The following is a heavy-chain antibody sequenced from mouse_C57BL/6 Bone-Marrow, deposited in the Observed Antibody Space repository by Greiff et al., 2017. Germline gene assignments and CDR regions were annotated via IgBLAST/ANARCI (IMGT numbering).Heavy chain of an antibody. CDR1: GFSLTSYG. Sequence: VMLVESGPGLVQPSQSLSITCTVSGFSLTSYGVHWVRQSPGKGLEWLGVIWRGGSTDYNAAFMSRLSITKDNSKSQVFFKMNSLQADDTAIYYCAKRRYYYGSSYYAMDYWGQGTSVTVSS. CDR2: IWRGGST. D-gene: IGHD1-1*01. CDR3: AKRRYYYGSSYYAMDY. J-gene: IGHJ4*01. V-gene: IGHV2-5*01.